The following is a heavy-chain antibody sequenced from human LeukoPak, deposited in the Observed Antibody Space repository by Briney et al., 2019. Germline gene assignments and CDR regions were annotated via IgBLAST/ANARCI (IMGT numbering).Heavy chain of an antibody. V-gene: IGHV3-33*01. J-gene: IGHJ4*02. D-gene: IGHD1-26*01. CDR1: GFTFSSYG. Sequence: GRSLRLSCAASGFTFSSYGMHWVRQAPGKGLEWVAVIWYDGSNKYYAGSVKGRFTISRDNSKNTLYLQMNSLRAEDTAVYYCTTEGTWEPGYWGQGTLVTVSS. CDR3: TTEGTWEPGY. CDR2: IWYDGSNK.